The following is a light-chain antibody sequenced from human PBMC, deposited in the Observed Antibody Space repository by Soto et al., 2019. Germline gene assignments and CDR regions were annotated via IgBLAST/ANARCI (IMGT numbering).Light chain of an antibody. Sequence: QSAPTQPASVSRSPGQSITISCTGTSSDVGGYNYVSWYQQHPGKAPKLMIYDVSNRPSGVSNRFSGSKSGNTASLTISGLQAEDDADYYCSSYTSSSTRVFGTGTKLTVL. CDR2: DVS. J-gene: IGLJ1*01. CDR1: SSDVGGYNY. V-gene: IGLV2-14*01. CDR3: SSYTSSSTRV.